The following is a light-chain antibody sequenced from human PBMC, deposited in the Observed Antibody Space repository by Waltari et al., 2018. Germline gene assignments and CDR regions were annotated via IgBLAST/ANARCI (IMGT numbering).Light chain of an antibody. J-gene: IGLJ1*01. CDR1: ELPRKY. CDR2: EDT. CDR3: YSSDSTGLRV. V-gene: IGLV3-10*01. Sequence: YELTQPPSLSVSPGQTARITCSGHELPRKYAYWFQQKSGQAPRLVMYEDTKRPAGRPERCSGASSGTVATLTITGAQVDDEADYYCYSSDSTGLRVFGGGTTVVVL.